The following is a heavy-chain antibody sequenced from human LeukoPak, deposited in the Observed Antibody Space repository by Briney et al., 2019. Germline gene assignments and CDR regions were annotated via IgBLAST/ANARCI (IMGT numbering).Heavy chain of an antibody. Sequence: PSQTLSLTCTVSGGSISSGNYYWSWIRQPPGKGLEWIGYIFYLGNTYYTPSLKSRVTISVDTPKNQFSLKLSSVTAADTAVYYCARKYPDHWFDPWGQGTLVTVSS. J-gene: IGHJ5*02. D-gene: IGHD6-6*01. V-gene: IGHV4-30-4*01. CDR3: ARKYPDHWFDP. CDR2: IFYLGNT. CDR1: GGSISSGNYY.